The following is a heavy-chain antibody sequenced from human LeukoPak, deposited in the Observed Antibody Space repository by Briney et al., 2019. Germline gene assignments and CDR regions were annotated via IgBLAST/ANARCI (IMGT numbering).Heavy chain of an antibody. D-gene: IGHD6-19*01. CDR3: ARGAAVAGNYFDY. CDR2: IYPGDSDT. J-gene: IGHJ4*02. V-gene: IGHV5-51*01. Sequence: GESLKISCTGSGYTFTSYWIGWVRQMPGKGLEWMGIIYPGDSDTRYSPSFQGQVTISADKSISTAYLQWSSLKASDTAMYYCARGAAVAGNYFDYWGQGTLVTVSS. CDR1: GYTFTSYW.